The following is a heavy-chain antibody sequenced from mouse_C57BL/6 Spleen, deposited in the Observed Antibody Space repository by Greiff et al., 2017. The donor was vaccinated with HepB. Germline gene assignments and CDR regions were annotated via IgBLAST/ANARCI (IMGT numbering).Heavy chain of an antibody. V-gene: IGHV1-52*01. J-gene: IGHJ1*03. CDR1: GYTFTSYW. CDR3: VRTGNLHWYFDV. CDR2: IDPSDSET. Sequence: QVQLQQPGAELVRPGSSVKLSCKASGYTFTSYWMHWVKQRPIQGLEWIGNIDPSDSETHYNQKFKDKATLTVDKSSSTAYMQLSSLTSEDSAVYFCVRTGNLHWYFDVWGTGTTVTVSS. D-gene: IGHD2-1*01.